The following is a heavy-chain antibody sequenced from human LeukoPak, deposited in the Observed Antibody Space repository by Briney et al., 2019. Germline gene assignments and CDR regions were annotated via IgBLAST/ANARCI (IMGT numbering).Heavy chain of an antibody. V-gene: IGHV4-61*01. J-gene: IGHJ4*02. Sequence: SETLSLTCSVSGGSVSSDSYYWRWIRQPPGKGLEWIGYIYYSGSTNYNPSLKSRVIISIDTSKNQFSLKLSSVTAADTAVYYCARVSGSYPYYFDYWGQGTLVTVSS. CDR3: ARVSGSYPYYFDY. CDR2: IYYSGST. D-gene: IGHD1-26*01. CDR1: GGSVSSDSYY.